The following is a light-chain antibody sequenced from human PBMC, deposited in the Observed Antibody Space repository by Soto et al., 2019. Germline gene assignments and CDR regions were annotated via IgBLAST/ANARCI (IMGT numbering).Light chain of an antibody. CDR1: RTLSPNY. V-gene: IGKV3-20*01. Sequence: VLRQSPSTLAFSPADRATLSCWASRTLSPNYLAWCSLNPGHPPRLPRYGSSKRATGIPGRPSGSGSGTDFTLTISRMELDDLGVYLCQQYSALAMTFGQGTRLEIK. CDR3: QQYSALAMT. J-gene: IGKJ5*01. CDR2: GSS.